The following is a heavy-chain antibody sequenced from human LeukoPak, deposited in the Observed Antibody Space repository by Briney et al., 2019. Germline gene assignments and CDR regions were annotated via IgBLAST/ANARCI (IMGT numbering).Heavy chain of an antibody. CDR2: ISYSGGST. V-gene: IGHV3-23*01. CDR3: AKRISSGWSYYFDY. J-gene: IGHJ4*02. CDR1: GFSFSSYG. Sequence: GGSLRLSCAASGFSFSSYGMSWVRQAPGEGLEWVSAISYSGGSTYYADSVKGRFTISRDNSKNTLYLQMNRLRAEDTAVYYCAKRISSGWSYYFDYWGQGTLVTVSS. D-gene: IGHD6-19*01.